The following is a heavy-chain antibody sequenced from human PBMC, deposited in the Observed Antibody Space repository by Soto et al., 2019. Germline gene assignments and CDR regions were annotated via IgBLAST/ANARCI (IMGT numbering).Heavy chain of an antibody. CDR3: ARARAYCGGDCYSGYFDY. D-gene: IGHD2-21*02. V-gene: IGHV3-53*01. Sequence: GGSLRLSCAASGFTVSSNYMSWVRQAPGKGLEWVSVIYSGGSTYYADPVKGRFTISRDNSKNTPYLQMNSLRAEDTAVYYCARARAYCGGDCYSGYFDYWGQGTLVTVSS. CDR2: IYSGGST. CDR1: GFTVSSNY. J-gene: IGHJ4*02.